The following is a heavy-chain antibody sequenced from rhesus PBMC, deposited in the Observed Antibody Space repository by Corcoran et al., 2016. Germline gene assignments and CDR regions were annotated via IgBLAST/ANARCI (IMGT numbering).Heavy chain of an antibody. CDR3: AREIGVLVVVAIDF. Sequence: QLQLQESGPGLVKPSETLSLTCAVSGGSISSNYWSWIRQPPGKGLEWIGRISGSGGSTDYNPSLKSRVTISTDTAKNQFSLELSSVTAADTAVYYCAREIGVLVVVAIDFWGQGLRVTVSS. D-gene: IGHD2-21*01. J-gene: IGHJ3*01. CDR1: GGSISSNY. V-gene: IGHV4-173*01. CDR2: ISGSGGST.